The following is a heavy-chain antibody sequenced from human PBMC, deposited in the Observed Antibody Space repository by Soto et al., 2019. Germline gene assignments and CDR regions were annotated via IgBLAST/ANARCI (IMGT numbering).Heavy chain of an antibody. CDR3: ATRRGYCSGGSCYSSSYYFDY. Sequence: SETLSLTCTVSGGSISSYYWSWIRQPPGKGLEWIGYIYYSGSTNYNPSLKSRVTISVDTSKNQFSLKLSSVTAADTAVYYCATRRGYCSGGSCYSSSYYFDYWGQGTLVTV. J-gene: IGHJ4*02. CDR1: GGSISSYY. D-gene: IGHD2-15*01. CDR2: IYYSGST. V-gene: IGHV4-59*01.